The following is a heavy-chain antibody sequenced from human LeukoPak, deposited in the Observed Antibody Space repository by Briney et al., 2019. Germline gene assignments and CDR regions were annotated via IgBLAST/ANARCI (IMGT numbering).Heavy chain of an antibody. V-gene: IGHV3-11*01. CDR3: AREGPPFDS. J-gene: IGHJ4*02. CDR1: GVTFTDYY. Sequence: GGSLRLSCAASGVTFTDYYMSWIRQAPGKGLEWVAYISTTNTMSYSDSVKGRFTISRDNAKNSLYLQMSSLRADDTAVYYCAREGPPFDSWGQGALVTVSS. CDR2: ISTTNTM.